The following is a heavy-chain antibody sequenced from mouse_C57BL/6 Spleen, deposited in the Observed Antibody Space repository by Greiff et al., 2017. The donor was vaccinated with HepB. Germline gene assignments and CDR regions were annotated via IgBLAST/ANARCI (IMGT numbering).Heavy chain of an antibody. J-gene: IGHJ4*01. V-gene: IGHV1-69*01. D-gene: IGHD2-12*01. CDR2: IDPSDSYT. Sequence: QVQLQQPGAELVMPGASVKLSCKASGYTFTSYWMHWVKQRPGQGLEWIGEIDPSDSYTNYNQKFKGKSTLTVDKSSSTAYMQLSSLTSEDSAVYYCAALRGGNYYAMDYWGQGTSVTVSS. CDR1: GYTFTSYW. CDR3: AALRGGNYYAMDY.